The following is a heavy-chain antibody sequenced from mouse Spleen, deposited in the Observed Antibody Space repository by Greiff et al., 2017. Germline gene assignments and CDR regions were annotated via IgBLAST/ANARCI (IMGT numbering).Heavy chain of an antibody. Sequence: EVKLMESGGGLVKLGGSLKLSCAASGFTFSSYAMSWVRQTPEKRLEWVATISSGGGNTYYPDSVKGRFTISRDNAKNTLYLQMSSLKSEDTAMYYCARRAYGNYFDYWGQGTTLTVSS. D-gene: IGHD2-1*01. CDR3: ARRAYGNYFDY. V-gene: IGHV5-9*04. CDR2: ISSGGGNT. J-gene: IGHJ2*01. CDR1: GFTFSSYA.